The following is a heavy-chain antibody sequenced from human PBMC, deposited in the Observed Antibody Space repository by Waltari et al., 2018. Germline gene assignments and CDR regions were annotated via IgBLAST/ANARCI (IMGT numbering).Heavy chain of an antibody. CDR3: ARTYCTGGSCYNPFDH. CDR1: GFSSTDYA. Sequence: EVQLVESGGGLVQPGGSLRLSCVASGFSSTDYAMHWVRQAPGKGVGWGSGISWNSADRGYADSVKGRFTISRDNAKNSLSLQMSSLRPEDTALYYCARTYCTGGSCYNPFDHWGQGTLVTVSS. V-gene: IGHV3-9*02. D-gene: IGHD2-15*01. J-gene: IGHJ4*02. CDR2: ISWNSADR.